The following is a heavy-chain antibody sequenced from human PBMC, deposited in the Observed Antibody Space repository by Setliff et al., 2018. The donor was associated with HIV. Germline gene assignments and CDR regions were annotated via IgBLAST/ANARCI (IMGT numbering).Heavy chain of an antibody. J-gene: IGHJ5*02. D-gene: IGHD4-17*01. CDR1: GGSIRSYY. CDR2: IYGSGST. V-gene: IGHV4-4*07. CDR3: ARVVPEVVYGAYWFDP. Sequence: PSETLSLTCTVSGGSIRSYYWSWIRQPAVKGLEWIGRIYGSGSTNYNPSLESRVTMSVDTSKNQVSLKLNSVTAADAAVYYCARVVPEVVYGAYWFDPWGQGTLVTVSS.